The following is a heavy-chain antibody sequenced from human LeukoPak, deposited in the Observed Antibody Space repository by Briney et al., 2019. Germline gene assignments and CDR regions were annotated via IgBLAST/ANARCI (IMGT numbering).Heavy chain of an antibody. CDR2: ISYDGSSK. CDR1: GFTFRSYA. CDR3: ARGSGWYEGDAFDI. V-gene: IGHV3-30*04. J-gene: IGHJ3*02. Sequence: GGSLRLSCAVSGFTFRSYAMHWVRQAPGKGLEWVAVISYDGSSKYYADSVKGRFTISRDNSKNTLYLQMNSLRAEDTAVYYCARGSGWYEGDAFDIWGRGTLVTVSS. D-gene: IGHD6-19*01.